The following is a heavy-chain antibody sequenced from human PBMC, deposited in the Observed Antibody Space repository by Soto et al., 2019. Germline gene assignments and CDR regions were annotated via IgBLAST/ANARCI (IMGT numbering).Heavy chain of an antibody. V-gene: IGHV3-30*01. Sequence: GWSLRLSCAASGFALTAYSMHWVRQAPGQGLDWLSILTYDGNTEFYGDSVKGRFSISRDISKNTLYLQLNYLTPEDTAMYYCAKTYYQRVNGDVFDLWGQGTMCTVSS. D-gene: IGHD3-22*01. CDR1: GFALTAYS. CDR3: AKTYYQRVNGDVFDL. CDR2: LTYDGNTE. J-gene: IGHJ4*02.